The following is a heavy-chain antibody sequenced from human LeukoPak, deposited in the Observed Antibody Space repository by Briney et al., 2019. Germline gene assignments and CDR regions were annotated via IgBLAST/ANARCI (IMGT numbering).Heavy chain of an antibody. D-gene: IGHD4-17*01. CDR2: INQDGSER. CDR3: ARDYGDEN. J-gene: IGHJ4*02. V-gene: IGHV3-7*01. Sequence: PGGSLRLSCAAFGFTLRSYWMSWVRQAPGKGLEWVANINQDGSERYYVDSVKGRFTISRDNAKNSLYLHMSSLRADDTAVYYCARDYGDENWGQGTLVTVSS. CDR1: GFTLRSYW.